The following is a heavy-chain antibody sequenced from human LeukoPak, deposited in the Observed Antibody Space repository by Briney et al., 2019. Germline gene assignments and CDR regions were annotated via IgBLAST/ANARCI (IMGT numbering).Heavy chain of an antibody. V-gene: IGHV3-21*01. CDR3: ARDRLVVTAAGYYYYGMDV. J-gene: IGHJ6*02. CDR1: GFTFSSYS. Sequence: GGSLRLSCAASGFTFSSYSINWVRQAPGKGLEWVSSISSSSSYIYYADSVKGRFTISRDNAKNSLYLQMNSLRAEDTAVYYCARDRLVVTAAGYYYYGMDVWGQGTTVTVSS. CDR2: ISSSSSYI. D-gene: IGHD2-21*02.